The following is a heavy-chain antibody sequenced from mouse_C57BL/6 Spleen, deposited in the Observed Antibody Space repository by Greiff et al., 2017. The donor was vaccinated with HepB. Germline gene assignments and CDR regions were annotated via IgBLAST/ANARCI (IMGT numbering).Heavy chain of an antibody. Sequence: EVQLVESGGGLVKPGGSLKLSCAASGFTFSSYAMSWVRQTPEKRLEWVATISDGGSYTYYPDNVKGRFTISRDNAKNNLYLQMSHLKSEDTAMYYCARHYGSSLAWFAYWGQGTLVTVSA. CDR1: GFTFSSYA. V-gene: IGHV5-4*01. J-gene: IGHJ3*01. CDR3: ARHYGSSLAWFAY. CDR2: ISDGGSYT. D-gene: IGHD1-1*01.